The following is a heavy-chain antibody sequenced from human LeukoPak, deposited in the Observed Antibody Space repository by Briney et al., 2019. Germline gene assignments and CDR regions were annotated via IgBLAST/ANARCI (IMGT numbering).Heavy chain of an antibody. CDR2: IHHSGSA. D-gene: IGHD3-16*01. J-gene: IGHJ4*02. CDR3: GRGTDYVWET. V-gene: IGHV4-4*02. CDR1: GESISSDNAYY. Sequence: SETLSLTCAVSGESISSDNAYYWGWARQPPGQGLEWIGEIHHSGSANYDSSFKSRVTISVDKSRNQISLELNSVTAADTAVYHCGRGTDYVWETWGQGTLVTVSS.